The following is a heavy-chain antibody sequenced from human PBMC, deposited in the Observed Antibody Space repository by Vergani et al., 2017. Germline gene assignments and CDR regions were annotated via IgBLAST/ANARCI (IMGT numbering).Heavy chain of an antibody. D-gene: IGHD3-10*01. J-gene: IGHJ4*02. V-gene: IGHV1-69*02. Sequence: QVHLVQSGAEVKKPGSSVKVSCKASGGTFSSYTISWVRQAPGQGLEWMGRIIPILGIANYAQKFQGRVTITADKSTSTAYMELRSLRSEDTAVYYCARQGRSYYYGSGSYVPIVFWGQGTLVTVSS. CDR2: IIPILGIA. CDR1: GGTFSSYT. CDR3: ARQGRSYYYGSGSYVPIVF.